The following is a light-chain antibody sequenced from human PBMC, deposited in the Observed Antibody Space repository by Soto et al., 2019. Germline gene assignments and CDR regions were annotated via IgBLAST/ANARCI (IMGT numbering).Light chain of an antibody. J-gene: IGKJ2*01. V-gene: IGKV3-11*01. Sequence: EIVLTQSPATLSLSPGERATLSCRASQSVSSYLAWYQQKPGQAPRLLIYDASNSATGIPARFSGSGSGTDFTLTISSLEPADFAVYYCQQRSNWPPMYTFGQGTKLEIK. CDR2: DAS. CDR3: QQRSNWPPMYT. CDR1: QSVSSY.